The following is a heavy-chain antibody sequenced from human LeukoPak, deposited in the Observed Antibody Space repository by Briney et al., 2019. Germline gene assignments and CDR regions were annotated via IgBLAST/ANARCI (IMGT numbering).Heavy chain of an antibody. Sequence: GGSLRLSCAASGFTFSSYWMHWVRQAPGKGLVWVSRISSDGSSTRYADSVKGRFTISRDNAKNTPYLQMNSLRAEDTAVYYCVRAGLGFDYWGQGTLVTVSS. CDR1: GFTFSSYW. CDR2: ISSDGSST. D-gene: IGHD3/OR15-3a*01. V-gene: IGHV3-74*01. CDR3: VRAGLGFDY. J-gene: IGHJ4*02.